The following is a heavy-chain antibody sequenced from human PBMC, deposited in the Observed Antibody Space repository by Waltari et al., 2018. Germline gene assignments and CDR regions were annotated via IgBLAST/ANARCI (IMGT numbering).Heavy chain of an antibody. CDR3: ARELLRGKQWLVPSDY. J-gene: IGHJ4*02. D-gene: IGHD6-19*01. CDR1: GYTFTSYA. Sequence: QVHLVQSGAEVKKPGASVKVSCKASGYTFTSYAMHWVRQAPGQRLEWMGWINAGNGNTKYSQKFQGRVTITRDTSASTAYMELSSLRSEDTAVYYCARELLRGKQWLVPSDYWGQGTLVTVSS. V-gene: IGHV1-3*01. CDR2: INAGNGNT.